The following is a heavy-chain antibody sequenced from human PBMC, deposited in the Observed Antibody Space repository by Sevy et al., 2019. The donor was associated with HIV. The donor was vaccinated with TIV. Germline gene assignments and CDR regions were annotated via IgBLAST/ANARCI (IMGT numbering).Heavy chain of an antibody. CDR2: TNGHNGNT. Sequence: ASVKVSCKASGYIVTSYGISWVRQAPRQGLEWMGWTNGHNGNTNYVQNLQGRVTMTTDTSTNTAYMELRSLRSDDTAVYYCARDGYDGSGYQRGLFDFWGQGTLVTVSS. CDR1: GYIVTSYG. V-gene: IGHV1-18*01. J-gene: IGHJ4*02. CDR3: ARDGYDGSGYQRGLFDF. D-gene: IGHD3-22*01.